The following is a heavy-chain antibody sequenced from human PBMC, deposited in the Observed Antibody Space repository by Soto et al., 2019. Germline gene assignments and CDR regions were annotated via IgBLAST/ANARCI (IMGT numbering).Heavy chain of an antibody. CDR1: GFTFSSYG. V-gene: IGHV3-30*18. CDR3: AKGDCGGDCYSFDAFDI. J-gene: IGHJ3*02. Sequence: QVQLVESGGGVVQPGRSLRLSCAASGFTFSSYGMHWIGQAPGKGLEWVAFISYDGSNKYYADSVKGRFTISRDNSKNTLYLQMNSLRAEDTAVYYCAKGDCGGDCYSFDAFDIWGQGTMVTVSS. CDR2: ISYDGSNK. D-gene: IGHD2-21*02.